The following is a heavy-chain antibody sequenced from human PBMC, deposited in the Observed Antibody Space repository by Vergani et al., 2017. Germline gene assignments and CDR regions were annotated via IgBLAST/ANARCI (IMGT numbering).Heavy chain of an antibody. Sequence: QVQLVQSGAEVKKPGASVKVSCKASGYTFTSYYMHWVRQAPGQGLEWMGIINPSGGSTSYAQKFQGSVTMTRDTSTSTVYMELSSLRSEDTAVYYCARDLPYYDILTGYYSAGYYMDVWGKGTTVTVSS. D-gene: IGHD3-9*01. J-gene: IGHJ6*03. V-gene: IGHV1-46*01. CDR1: GYTFTSYY. CDR3: ARDLPYYDILTGYYSAGYYMDV. CDR2: INPSGGST.